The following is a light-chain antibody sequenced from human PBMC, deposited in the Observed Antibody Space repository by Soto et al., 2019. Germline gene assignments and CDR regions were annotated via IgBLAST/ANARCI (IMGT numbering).Light chain of an antibody. CDR3: RSYTSSSTVV. CDR2: DVS. V-gene: IGLV2-14*01. J-gene: IGLJ1*01. CDR1: SSDVGGYNY. Sequence: QSVLTQPASVSGSPGQSITISCTGTSSDVGGYNYVSWYQQHPGKAPKLMIYDVSNRPSGVSNRFSGSKSGNTASLTISGLQAEDAADYYCRSYTSSSTVVFGTGTKVTVL.